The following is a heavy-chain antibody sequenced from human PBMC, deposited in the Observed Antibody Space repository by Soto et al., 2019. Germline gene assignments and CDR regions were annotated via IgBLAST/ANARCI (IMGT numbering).Heavy chain of an antibody. CDR2: IKQDGSEI. D-gene: IGHD3-3*01. CDR3: ARVLLEENHYDFWSGYYPPDY. Sequence: GGSLRLSCAASGFTFSSYWMSWVRQAPGKGLEWVANIKQDGSEIYYLDSVKGRFTISRDNAKNSLYVQMNSLRAEDTAVYYCARVLLEENHYDFWSGYYPPDYWGQGTLVTVSS. V-gene: IGHV3-7*01. CDR1: GFTFSSYW. J-gene: IGHJ4*02.